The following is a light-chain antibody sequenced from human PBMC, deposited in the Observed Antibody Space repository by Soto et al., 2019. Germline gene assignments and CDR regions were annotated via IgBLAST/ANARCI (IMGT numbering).Light chain of an antibody. Sequence: EVVLTQSPDTLSLPPGERATLSCRASQSISSYLAWYQQKPGQAPRLLIYDASSRATGIPARFSGSGSGTDFTLTISSLEPEDFAVYYCQQYNNWPLTFGQGTKVDIK. CDR2: DAS. V-gene: IGKV3-11*01. CDR1: QSISSY. J-gene: IGKJ1*01. CDR3: QQYNNWPLT.